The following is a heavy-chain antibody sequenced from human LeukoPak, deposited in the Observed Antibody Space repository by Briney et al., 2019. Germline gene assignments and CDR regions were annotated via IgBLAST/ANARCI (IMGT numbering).Heavy chain of an antibody. CDR1: GYTFTSYG. D-gene: IGHD6-6*01. Sequence: ASVKVSCKASGYTFTSYGISWVRQAPGQRLEWMGWISAYNGNTNYAQKLQGRVTMTTDTSTSTAYMELRSLRSDDTAVYFCAKYSLSREDFQDWGQGTLVTVSS. CDR2: ISAYNGNT. CDR3: AKYSLSREDFQD. J-gene: IGHJ1*01. V-gene: IGHV1-18*01.